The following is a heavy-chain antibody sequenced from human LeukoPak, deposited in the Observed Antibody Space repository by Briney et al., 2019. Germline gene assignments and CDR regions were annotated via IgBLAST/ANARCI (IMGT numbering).Heavy chain of an antibody. J-gene: IGHJ4*02. D-gene: IGHD3-10*01. CDR3: ARVSVRGGPEAGY. V-gene: IGHV3-21*01. Sequence: KAGGSLRLSCAASGFTFSSYWMNWVRQAPGKGLEWVSSISSSSSYIYYADSVKGRFTISRDNAKNSLYLQMNSLRAEDTAVYYCARVSVRGGPEAGYWGQGTLVTVSS. CDR1: GFTFSSYW. CDR2: ISSSSSYI.